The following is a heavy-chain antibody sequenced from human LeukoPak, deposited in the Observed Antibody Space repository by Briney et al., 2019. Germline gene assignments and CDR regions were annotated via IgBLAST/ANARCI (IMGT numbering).Heavy chain of an antibody. CDR2: ISSSSSYI. CDR3: AKDEADITMIVVVNDWFDP. V-gene: IGHV3-21*04. CDR1: GFTFSSYS. J-gene: IGHJ5*02. D-gene: IGHD3-22*01. Sequence: GGSLRLSCAASGFTFSSYSMNWVRQAPGKGLEWVSSISSSSSYIYYADSVKGRFTISRDNAKNSLYLQMNSLRAEDTAVYYCAKDEADITMIVVVNDWFDPWGQGTLVTVSS.